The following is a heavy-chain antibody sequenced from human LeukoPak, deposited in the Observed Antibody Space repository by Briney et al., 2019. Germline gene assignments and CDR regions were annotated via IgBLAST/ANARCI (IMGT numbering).Heavy chain of an antibody. Sequence: PGGSLRLSCAASGFTFSSYGMHWVRQAPGKGLEWVAVISYDGSNKYYADSVKGRFTISRDNSKNTLYLQMNSLRAEDTAVYCCAKPIVGATLSYFDYWGQGTLVTVSS. J-gene: IGHJ4*02. CDR1: GFTFSSYG. V-gene: IGHV3-30*18. D-gene: IGHD1-26*01. CDR2: ISYDGSNK. CDR3: AKPIVGATLSYFDY.